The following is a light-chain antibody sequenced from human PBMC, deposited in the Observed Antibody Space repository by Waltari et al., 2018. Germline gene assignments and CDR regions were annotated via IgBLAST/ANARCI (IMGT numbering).Light chain of an antibody. CDR1: QSVSGN. Sequence: EVVMTQSPATLSVSPGERATLSCRASQSVSGNLAWYQQKPGQATRLLIYGASTRATGIPARFGGSGSGTEFTLTISSLQSEDFAVYYCQQYNNWPRTFGQGTKVEIK. CDR3: QQYNNWPRT. V-gene: IGKV3-15*01. J-gene: IGKJ1*01. CDR2: GAS.